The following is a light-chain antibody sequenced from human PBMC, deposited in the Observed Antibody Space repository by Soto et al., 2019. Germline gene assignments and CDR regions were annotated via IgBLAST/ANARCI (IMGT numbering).Light chain of an antibody. CDR3: QSYDSSLSGFVV. V-gene: IGLV1-40*01. CDR1: SSNIGAGYD. J-gene: IGLJ2*01. Sequence: QSVLTQPPSGSGAPGQRVTISCTGSSSNIGAGYDVHWYQQLPGTAPKLPIYGNSNRPSGVPDRFSGSKSGTSASLAITGLQAEDEADYYCQSYDSSLSGFVVFGGGTKLTVL. CDR2: GNS.